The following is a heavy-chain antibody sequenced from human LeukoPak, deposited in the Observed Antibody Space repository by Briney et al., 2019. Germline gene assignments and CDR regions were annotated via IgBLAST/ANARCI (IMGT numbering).Heavy chain of an antibody. Sequence: PVKVSCKASGYTFTGSYMHWVRQAPCHGPEGMAWINPNSGGTNYAQKFPGRATMTRATSNSTAYRELSRLRSDDTPVFYCATPERGYSGHEFGSWGQGTLVTVSS. D-gene: IGHD5-12*01. J-gene: IGHJ4*02. CDR2: INPNSGGT. CDR3: ATPERGYSGHEFGS. V-gene: IGHV1-2*02. CDR1: GYTFTGSY.